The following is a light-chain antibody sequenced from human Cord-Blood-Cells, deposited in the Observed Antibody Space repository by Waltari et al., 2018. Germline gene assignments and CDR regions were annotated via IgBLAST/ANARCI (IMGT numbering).Light chain of an antibody. J-gene: IGLJ3*02. Sequence: QSALTQPASVTGSHGHSITISCTGTRRDVGGYNLASWYQQHPGKAPKLMIYEGSKRPSGVSNRFSGSKSGNTASLTISGLQAEDEADYYCCSYAGSGTLVFGGGTKLTVL. V-gene: IGLV2-23*01. CDR1: RRDVGGYNL. CDR2: EGS. CDR3: CSYAGSGTLV.